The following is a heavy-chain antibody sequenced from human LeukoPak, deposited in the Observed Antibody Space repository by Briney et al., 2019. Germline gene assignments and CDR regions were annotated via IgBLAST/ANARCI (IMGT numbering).Heavy chain of an antibody. CDR2: IKEDGTEK. CDR3: ARGRWSDY. D-gene: IGHD5-24*01. CDR1: GFTFSAYW. Sequence: GGSLRLSCAASGFTFSAYWMTWVRQAPGKGLEWVANIKEDGTEKNYVDSAKGRFTISRDNVKKSLYLEVNSLRVEDTAVYYCARGRWSDYWGQGTQVTVSS. J-gene: IGHJ4*02. V-gene: IGHV3-7*01.